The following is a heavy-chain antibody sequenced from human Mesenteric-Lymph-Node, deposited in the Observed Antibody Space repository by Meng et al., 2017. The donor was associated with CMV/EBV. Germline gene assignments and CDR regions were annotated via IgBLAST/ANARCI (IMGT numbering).Heavy chain of an antibody. D-gene: IGHD2-15*01. CDR1: PFSSYA. J-gene: IGHJ5*02. V-gene: IGHV1-69*05. CDR3: ARGEDCSGGSCYSGFDP. Sequence: PFSSYAISWVRQAPGQGLEWMGGIIPIFGTANYAQKFQGRVTITTDESTSTAYMELSSLRSEDTAVYYCARGEDCSGGSCYSGFDPWGQGTLVTVSS. CDR2: IIPIFGTA.